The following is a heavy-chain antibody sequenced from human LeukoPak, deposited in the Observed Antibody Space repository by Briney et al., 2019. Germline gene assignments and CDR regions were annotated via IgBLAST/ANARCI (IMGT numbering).Heavy chain of an antibody. D-gene: IGHD3-3*01. J-gene: IGHJ4*02. CDR3: AKGVDFNRPFTYFGY. CDR1: GFTFISYG. V-gene: IGHV3-30*02. CDR2: IRYDGGNK. Sequence: GGSLRLSCAAPGFTFISYGMHWVRPAPGKGLEWVAFIRYDGGNKYYADSVKGLFTRPRDNSKNTLHLQMISLKDKDMAVYYCAKGVDFNRPFTYFGYWGQGTLVTVSS.